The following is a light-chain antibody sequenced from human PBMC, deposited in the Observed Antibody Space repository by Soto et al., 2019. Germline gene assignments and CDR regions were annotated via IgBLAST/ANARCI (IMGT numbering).Light chain of an antibody. V-gene: IGLV2-23*01. CDR3: CSYAGSLWL. CDR1: SSDVGSYNL. J-gene: IGLJ3*02. CDR2: EGT. Sequence: QSVLTQPASVSGSPGQSITISCIGTSSDVGSYNLVSWYQQHPGKAPKLMIYEGTKRPSGVSNRFSGSKSGNTASLTISGLQAEDEGDYYCCSYAGSLWLFGGGTQLTVL.